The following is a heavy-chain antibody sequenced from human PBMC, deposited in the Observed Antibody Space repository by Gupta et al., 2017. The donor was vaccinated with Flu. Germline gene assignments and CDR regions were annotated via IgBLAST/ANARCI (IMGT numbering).Heavy chain of an antibody. CDR2: NNHYGST. CDR1: GGSFSDYF. J-gene: IGHJ4*02. Sequence: QVPLQQWGAGLLQPSETLSLTCAVNGGSFSDYFWSWFRQPPGKGLEWIGENNHYGSTNYNPSLESRVTISVDTAKNQFSLKLTSVTAADTAVYDGARGPGGSYFGVYFDDWGQGTRVTVSS. V-gene: IGHV4-34*01. CDR3: ARGPGGSYFGVYFDD. D-gene: IGHD1-26*01.